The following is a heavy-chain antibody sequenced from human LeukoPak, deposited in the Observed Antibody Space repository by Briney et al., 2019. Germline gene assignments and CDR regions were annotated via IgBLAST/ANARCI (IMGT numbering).Heavy chain of an antibody. J-gene: IGHJ4*02. CDR3: ARDVGYYSGTSCSDPPHY. Sequence: SETLSLTCTVSGGSISGYYWSWIRQPAGKGLEWLGRIYSRGNTNYNPSLKSRVTMSLDTSKNQFSLKLNSVTAADTAVYYCARDVGYYSGTSCSDPPHYCGQGTLVTVST. D-gene: IGHD2-2*01. CDR2: IYSRGNT. CDR1: GGSISGYY. V-gene: IGHV4-4*07.